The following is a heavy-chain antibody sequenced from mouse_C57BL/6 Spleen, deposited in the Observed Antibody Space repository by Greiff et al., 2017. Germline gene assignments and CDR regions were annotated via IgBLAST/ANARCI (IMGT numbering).Heavy chain of an antibody. V-gene: IGHV5-17*01. CDR1: GFTFSDYG. J-gene: IGHJ4*01. CDR2: ISSGSSTI. CDR3: ARIEGYAMDY. Sequence: VQLKESGGGLVKPGGSLKLSCAASGFTFSDYGMHWVRQAPEKGLEWVAYISSGSSTIYYADTVKGRFTISRDNAKNTLFLQMTSLRSEDTAMYYCARIEGYAMDYWGQGTSVTVSS.